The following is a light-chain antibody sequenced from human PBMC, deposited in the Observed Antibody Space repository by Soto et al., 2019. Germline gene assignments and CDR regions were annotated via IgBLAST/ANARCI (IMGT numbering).Light chain of an antibody. CDR1: QSVSSN. CDR2: GAS. Sequence: EIVMTQSPATLSVSPGERRTLSCRASQSVSSNLAWYQQNPGQAPRLLIYGASTRATGIPARFSGSGSGTEFTLTISSLQSEDFAVYYCQQYNNWPGTFGQGTKVDIK. J-gene: IGKJ1*01. V-gene: IGKV3-15*01. CDR3: QQYNNWPGT.